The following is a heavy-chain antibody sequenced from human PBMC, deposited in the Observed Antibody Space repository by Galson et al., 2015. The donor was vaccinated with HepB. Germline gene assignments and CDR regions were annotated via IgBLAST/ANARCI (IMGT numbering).Heavy chain of an antibody. Sequence: SLRLSCAASGFTFSSYAMSWVRQAPGKGLEWVSAISGSGGSTYYADSVKGRFTISRDNSKNTLYLQMNSLRAEDTAVYYCARDRNHYYDRDDAFDIWGQGTMVTVSS. CDR3: ARDRNHYYDRDDAFDI. V-gene: IGHV3-23*01. D-gene: IGHD3-22*01. J-gene: IGHJ3*02. CDR2: ISGSGGST. CDR1: GFTFSSYA.